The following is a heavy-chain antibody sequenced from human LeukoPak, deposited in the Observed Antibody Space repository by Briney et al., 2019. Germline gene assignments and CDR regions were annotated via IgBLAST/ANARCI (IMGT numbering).Heavy chain of an antibody. CDR3: AKVIPRPRSNYYYGMDV. V-gene: IGHV3-30*18. J-gene: IGHJ6*02. CDR2: LSYDGINK. Sequence: GGSLRLSCAASEFTFSSYGMHWVRQAPGRGLEGGAFLSYDGINKYYVDSVKGRFTISRNNSKNTLYLQMNSLRAEDTAVYYCAKVIPRPRSNYYYGMDVWGQGTTVTVSS. CDR1: EFTFSSYG.